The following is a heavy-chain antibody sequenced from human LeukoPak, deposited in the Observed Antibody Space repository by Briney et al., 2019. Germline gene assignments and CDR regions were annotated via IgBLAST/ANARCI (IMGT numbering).Heavy chain of an antibody. D-gene: IGHD3-3*01. Sequence: GGSLRPSCAASGFTFSSYGMHWVRQAPGKGLEWVAVISYDGSNKYYADSVKGRFTISRDNSKNTLYLQMNSLRAEDTAVYYCAKDTASGDFWSGYYPHYYYYGMDVWGQGTTVTVSS. J-gene: IGHJ6*02. CDR1: GFTFSSYG. V-gene: IGHV3-30*18. CDR2: ISYDGSNK. CDR3: AKDTASGDFWSGYYPHYYYYGMDV.